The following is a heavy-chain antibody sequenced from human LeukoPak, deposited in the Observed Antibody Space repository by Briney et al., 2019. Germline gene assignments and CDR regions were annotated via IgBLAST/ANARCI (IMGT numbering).Heavy chain of an antibody. V-gene: IGHV1-69*04. D-gene: IGHD2-2*01. Sequence: SVKVSCKASGGTFSSYAISWVRQAPGQGLEWMGRIIPIFGIANYAQKFQGRVTITADKSTSTAYMELSSLRSEDTAVYYCAREGYRSSTSCPFDYWGQGTLVTASS. CDR2: IIPIFGIA. CDR3: AREGYRSSTSCPFDY. J-gene: IGHJ4*02. CDR1: GGTFSSYA.